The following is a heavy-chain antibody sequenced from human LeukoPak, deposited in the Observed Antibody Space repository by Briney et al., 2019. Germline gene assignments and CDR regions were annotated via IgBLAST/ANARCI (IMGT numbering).Heavy chain of an antibody. CDR2: MKEDGGEI. V-gene: IGHV3-7*01. J-gene: IGHJ4*02. D-gene: IGHD4-23*01. Sequence: GGSLRLSCAASGFTFSSYSMNWVRQAPGKGLEWVANMKEDGGEINYVDSVKGRFTISRDNAKNSLDLQMNSLRVDDTAVYYCVRDRGYSTFDYWGQGTLVIVSS. CDR1: GFTFSSYS. CDR3: VRDRGYSTFDY.